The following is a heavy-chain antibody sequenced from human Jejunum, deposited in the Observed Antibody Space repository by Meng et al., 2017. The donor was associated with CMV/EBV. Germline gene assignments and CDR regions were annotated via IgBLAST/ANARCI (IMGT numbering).Heavy chain of an antibody. CDR2: ISSSSSYI. Sequence: SCAASGFNFNYYAVTRVRQAPGKGLEWVSFISSSSSYIYYADSVKGRVTISRDNSKNTLYLQMNSLRPEDTGIYYCAKEYRSPFDDWGQGTLVTVSS. J-gene: IGHJ4*02. V-gene: IGHV3-21*01. CDR3: AKEYRSPFDD. D-gene: IGHD6-13*01. CDR1: GFNFNYYA.